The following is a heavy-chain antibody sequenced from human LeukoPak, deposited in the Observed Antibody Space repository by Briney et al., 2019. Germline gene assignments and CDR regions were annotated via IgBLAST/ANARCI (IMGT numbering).Heavy chain of an antibody. J-gene: IGHJ3*02. D-gene: IGHD2-2*01. V-gene: IGHV4-34*01. CDR1: GGSFSGYY. Sequence: PSETLSLTCAVYGGSFSGYYWSWIRQPPGKGLEWIGEINHSGSTNYNPSLKSRVTISVDTSKNQFSLKLSSVTAADTAVYYCASRSNKLKIVPAAPDGSGSGAFDIWGQGTMVTVSP. CDR3: ASRSNKLKIVPAAPDGSGSGAFDI. CDR2: INHSGST.